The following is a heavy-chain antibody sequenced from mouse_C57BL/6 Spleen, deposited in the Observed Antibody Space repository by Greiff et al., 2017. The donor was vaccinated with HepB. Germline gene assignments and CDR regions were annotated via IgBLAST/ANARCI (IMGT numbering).Heavy chain of an antibody. V-gene: IGHV1-76*01. CDR3: AREDYYGSSPYWYFDV. D-gene: IGHD1-1*01. CDR1: GYTFTDYY. Sequence: VQLVESGAELVRPGASVKLSCKASGYTFTDYYINWVKQRPGQGLEWIARIYPGSGNTYYNEKFKGKATLTAEKSSSTAYMQLSSLTSEDSAVYFCAREDYYGSSPYWYFDVWGTGTTVTVSS. J-gene: IGHJ1*03. CDR2: IYPGSGNT.